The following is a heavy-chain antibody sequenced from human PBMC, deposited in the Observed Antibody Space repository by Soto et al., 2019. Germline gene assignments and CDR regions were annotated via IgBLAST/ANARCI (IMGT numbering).Heavy chain of an antibody. CDR3: SRDRFYGDNYYYYGMDV. CDR2: MYNTGST. CDR1: GGSISGYY. D-gene: IGHD4-17*01. V-gene: IGHV4-59*12. Sequence: PSETLSLTCTVSGGSISGYYWSWIRQPPGKGLEWIGYMYNTGSTVYNPSLKSRVTISVDTSKNQFSLKLSSVTAADTAVYYCSRDRFYGDNYYYYGMDVWGQGTTVTVSS. J-gene: IGHJ6*02.